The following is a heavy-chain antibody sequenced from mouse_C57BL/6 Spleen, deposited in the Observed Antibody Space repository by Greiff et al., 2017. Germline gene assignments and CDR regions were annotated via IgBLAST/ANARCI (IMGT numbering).Heavy chain of an antibody. CDR2: IRNKANGYTT. V-gene: IGHV7-3*01. CDR3: ARYKGPPSGLAMDY. J-gene: IGHJ4*01. Sequence: EVKLEESGGGLVQPGGSLSLSCAASGFTFTDYYMSWVRQPPGKALEWLGFIRNKANGYTTEYSASVKGRFTISRYNSQSILYLQMNALRAADSATYYCARYKGPPSGLAMDYWGQGTSVTVSS. CDR1: GFTFTDYY.